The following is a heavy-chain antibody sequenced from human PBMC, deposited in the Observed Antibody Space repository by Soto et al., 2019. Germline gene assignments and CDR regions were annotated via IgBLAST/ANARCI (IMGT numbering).Heavy chain of an antibody. J-gene: IGHJ6*02. CDR1: GFTFSSYA. CDR3: AMLNSGSYSYHGMDV. CDR2: ISGSGGNT. Sequence: EVQLLESGGDLVQPGGSLRLSCAASGFTFSSYAMNWVRQAPGKGLEWVSAISGSGGNTFYADSVKGRFTTSRDNSKNTLFLQMHSLRAEDTAIYYCAMLNSGSYSYHGMDVWGQGTTVTVSS. D-gene: IGHD1-26*01. V-gene: IGHV3-23*01.